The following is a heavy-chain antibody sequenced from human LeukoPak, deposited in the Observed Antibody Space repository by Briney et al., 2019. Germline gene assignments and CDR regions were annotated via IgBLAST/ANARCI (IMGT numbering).Heavy chain of an antibody. CDR3: ASPDSSGYKG. Sequence: SETLSLTCAVYGGSFSGYYWSWIRQPPGKGLEWIGEINHSGSTNYNPSLKSRVTISVDTSKNQFSLKLSSVTAADTAVYYCASPDSSGYKGWGQGTLVTVSS. CDR1: GGSFSGYY. D-gene: IGHD3-22*01. V-gene: IGHV4-34*01. J-gene: IGHJ4*02. CDR2: INHSGST.